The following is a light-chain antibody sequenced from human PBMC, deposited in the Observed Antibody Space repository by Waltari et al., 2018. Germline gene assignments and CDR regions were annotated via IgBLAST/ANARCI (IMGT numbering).Light chain of an antibody. Sequence: QSVLTQPPPVSAAPGQKVTISCSGSSSNIGSHYVSWYQQLPGTAPKLLIYDTGERASGIPDRFSGSKSGTSATLGITGLQTGDEADYYCGTWDSSLSAELFGGGTKLTVL. CDR2: DTG. J-gene: IGLJ2*01. V-gene: IGLV1-51*01. CDR3: GTWDSSLSAEL. CDR1: SSNIGSHY.